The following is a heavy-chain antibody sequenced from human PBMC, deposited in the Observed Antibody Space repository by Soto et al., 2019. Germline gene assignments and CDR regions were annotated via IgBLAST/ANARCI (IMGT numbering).Heavy chain of an antibody. CDR2: IHNNGGT. D-gene: IGHD6-13*01. CDR3: ARRYSSAFDI. Sequence: PSETLSLTCTVSGGSISSDCWSWIRQPPGKGLEWIGNIHNNGGTDYNPSLKSRVTMSVDTSMNHFSLRLGSVTAADTAVYYCARRYSSAFDIWGQGTMVTVSS. CDR1: GGSISSDC. J-gene: IGHJ3*02. V-gene: IGHV4-59*01.